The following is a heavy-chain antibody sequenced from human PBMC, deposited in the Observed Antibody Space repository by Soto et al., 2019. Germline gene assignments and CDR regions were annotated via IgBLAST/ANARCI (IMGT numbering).Heavy chain of an antibody. V-gene: IGHV5-51*01. J-gene: IGHJ4*02. D-gene: IGHD2-2*01. CDR1: GFTFTNYW. CDR3: AKHEGYCSSTTCSNFDS. Sequence: PGESLKISCRGSGFTFTNYWIAWVRQMPGKGLEWMGIIYPGDSDISYSPSFQGQVTISADKSINTAYLHWSSLKASDTAIYYCAKHEGYCSSTTCSNFDSWGQGTLVTVPQ. CDR2: IYPGDSDI.